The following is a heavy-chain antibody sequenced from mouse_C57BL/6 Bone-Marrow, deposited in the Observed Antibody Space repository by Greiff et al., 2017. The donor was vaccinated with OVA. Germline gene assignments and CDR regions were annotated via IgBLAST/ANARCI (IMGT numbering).Heavy chain of an antibody. CDR3: ARRLGRRDY. CDR1: GYAFSSSW. D-gene: IGHD4-1*01. J-gene: IGHJ4*01. V-gene: IGHV1-82*01. Sequence: LVESGPELVKPGASVKISCKASGYAFSSSWMNWVQQRPGKGLEWIGRIYPGDGDTNYNGKFKGKATLTADKSSSTAYRQLSSLTAEDSAVYCGARRLGRRDYWGQGTSVTVSS. CDR2: IYPGDGDT.